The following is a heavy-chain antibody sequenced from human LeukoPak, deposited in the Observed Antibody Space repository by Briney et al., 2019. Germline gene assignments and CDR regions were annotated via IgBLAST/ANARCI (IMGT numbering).Heavy chain of an antibody. CDR2: IYHSGST. V-gene: IGHV4-38-2*01. CDR3: ERRVVWFGELGMYYYYYMDV. J-gene: IGHJ6*03. CDR1: AYSISSGYY. Sequence: SETLSLTCAVSAYSISSGYYWGWIRQPPGKGLEWIGSIYHSGSTYYNPSLKSRVTISVDTSKNQISLKLSSVTAADTAMYYCERRVVWFGELGMYYYYYMDVWGKGTTVTVSS. D-gene: IGHD3-10*01.